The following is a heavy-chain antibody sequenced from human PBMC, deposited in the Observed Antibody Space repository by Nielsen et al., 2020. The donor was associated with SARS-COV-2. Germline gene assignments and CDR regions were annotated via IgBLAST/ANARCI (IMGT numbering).Heavy chain of an antibody. CDR2: IYYSGST. CDR3: ARDGITR. D-gene: IGHD2-2*01. CDR1: GGSISSSSYY. Sequence: SETLSLTCTVSGGSISSSSYYWGWIRQPPGKGLEWIGSIYYSGSTYYNPSLKSRVTISVDTSKNQFSLKLSSVTAADTAVYYCARDGITRWGQGTLVTVSS. J-gene: IGHJ4*02. V-gene: IGHV4-39*02.